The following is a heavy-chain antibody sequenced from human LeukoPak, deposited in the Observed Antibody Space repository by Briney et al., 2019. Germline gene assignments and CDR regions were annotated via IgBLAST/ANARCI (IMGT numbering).Heavy chain of an antibody. CDR3: AKVRWDNSGWYYLDY. J-gene: IGHJ4*02. Sequence: GGSLRLSCAASGFSFKDYNMHWVRQAPGKGLEWVAVITYDGSNKYYTDPVKGRFTISRDNSKSTLYLQMNSLRAEDTAVYYCAKVRWDNSGWYYLDYWGQGTLVTVSS. V-gene: IGHV3-30*18. CDR1: GFSFKDYN. CDR2: ITYDGSNK. D-gene: IGHD6-19*01.